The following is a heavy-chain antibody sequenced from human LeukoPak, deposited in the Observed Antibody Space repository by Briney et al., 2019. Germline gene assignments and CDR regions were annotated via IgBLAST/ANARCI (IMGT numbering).Heavy chain of an antibody. J-gene: IGHJ4*02. CDR3: AKDMRYDSSGQFDY. Sequence: GGSLRLSCAASGFTFYDYAMHWVRHAPGKGLEWVSGISWNSGSIGYADSVKGRFTIYRDNAKNSLYLQMNSLRAEDTALYYCAKDMRYDSSGQFDYWGQGTLVTVSS. D-gene: IGHD3-22*01. CDR2: ISWNSGSI. V-gene: IGHV3-9*01. CDR1: GFTFYDYA.